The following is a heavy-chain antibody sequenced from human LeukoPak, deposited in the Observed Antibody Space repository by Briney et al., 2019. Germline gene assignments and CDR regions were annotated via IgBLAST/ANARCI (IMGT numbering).Heavy chain of an antibody. CDR1: GFTFSSYW. CDR2: IRQDGSEK. J-gene: IGHJ4*02. D-gene: IGHD2/OR15-2a*01. Sequence: PGGSLRLSCAASGFTFSSYWMSWVRQAPGKGLEWVANIRQDGSEKYYVDSAKGRFTISRDNAKNSLYLQMNSLRADDTAVYYCARERTTIVSGTTIGAYWGQGTLVTVSS. V-gene: IGHV3-7*01. CDR3: ARERTTIVSGTTIGAY.